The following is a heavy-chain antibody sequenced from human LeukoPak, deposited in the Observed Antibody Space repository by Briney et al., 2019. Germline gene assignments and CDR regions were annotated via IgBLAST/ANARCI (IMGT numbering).Heavy chain of an antibody. Sequence: GGSLRLSCAASGFTFSDYYMSWIRQAPGKGLEWVSGISGSGGSTYYADSVKGRFTISRDNSKNTLYLQMNSLRAEDTAVYYCAKAVSCSSTSCYRSYGMDVWGQGTTVTVSS. D-gene: IGHD2-2*02. CDR2: ISGSGGST. V-gene: IGHV3-23*01. CDR1: GFTFSDYY. J-gene: IGHJ6*02. CDR3: AKAVSCSSTSCYRSYGMDV.